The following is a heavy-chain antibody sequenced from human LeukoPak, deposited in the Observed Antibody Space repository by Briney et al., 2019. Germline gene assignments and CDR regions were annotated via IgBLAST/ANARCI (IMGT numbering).Heavy chain of an antibody. J-gene: IGHJ3*02. CDR2: ISSSSTTI. CDR3: AREQVALRGAFDI. CDR1: GFIFSTST. Sequence: GGSLRLSCAASGFIFSTSTMNWVRQAPGKGLEWVSYISSSSTTIYYADSVKGRFTISRDNAKKSVSLQMNSLRDDDTAVYYCAREQVALRGAFDIWGQGTTVTVS. V-gene: IGHV3-48*02. D-gene: IGHD3-10*01.